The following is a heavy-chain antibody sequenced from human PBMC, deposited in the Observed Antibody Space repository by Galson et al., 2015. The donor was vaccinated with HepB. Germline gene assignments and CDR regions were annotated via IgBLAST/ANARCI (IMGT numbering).Heavy chain of an antibody. J-gene: IGHJ4*02. Sequence: SLRLSCAASGFTFGDYAMSRVRQAPGKGLEWVGFIRSKAYGGTTEYAPSAKGRFTISRDDSKSIAYLQMNSLKTEDTAVYYCTSQVDIVATISNSPLDYWGQGTLVTVSS. V-gene: IGHV3-49*04. D-gene: IGHD5-12*01. CDR1: GFTFGDYA. CDR2: IRSKAYGGTT. CDR3: TSQVDIVATISNSPLDY.